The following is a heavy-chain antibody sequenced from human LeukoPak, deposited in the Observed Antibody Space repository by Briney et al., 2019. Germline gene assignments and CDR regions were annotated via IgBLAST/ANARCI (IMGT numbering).Heavy chain of an antibody. J-gene: IGHJ6*02. D-gene: IGHD4-17*01. CDR1: GYTLTELS. CDR2: LDPEDGET. CDR3: ATDHPHPTTVTPYYYYGMDV. V-gene: IGHV1-24*01. Sequence: GASVKVSCKVSGYTLTELSMHWVRQAPGKGLEWMGWLDPEDGETSYAQKFQGRVTTTEDTSTATAYMELSSLSSADTALYYCATDHPHPTTVTPYYYYGMDVWGPGTTVTVSS.